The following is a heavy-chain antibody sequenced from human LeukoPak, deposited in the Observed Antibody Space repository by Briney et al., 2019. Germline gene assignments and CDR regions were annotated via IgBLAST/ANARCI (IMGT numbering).Heavy chain of an antibody. CDR1: GASISSTGHY. J-gene: IGHJ4*02. D-gene: IGHD1-26*01. Sequence: SETPSLTCVVSGASISSTGHYWGWIRQSPGKGLEWIGSIYYAGSAYYNPSLKSRVSISVDPSKNHFSLKLKSVTAADTALYYCVRQIGATETDYWGQGTLVTVSS. V-gene: IGHV4-39*01. CDR3: VRQIGATETDY. CDR2: IYYAGSA.